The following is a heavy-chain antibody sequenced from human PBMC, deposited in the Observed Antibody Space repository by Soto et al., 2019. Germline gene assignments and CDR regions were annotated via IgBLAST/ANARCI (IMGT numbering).Heavy chain of an antibody. CDR3: ARASNPFYYNSNGNYYYYYGMDV. CDR1: GDSISSDDYY. V-gene: IGHV4-30-4*01. D-gene: IGHD3-22*01. CDR2: IYYRGST. Sequence: QVQLQESGPGLVKPSQTLSLTCTVSGDSISSDDYYWSWIRQPPGKGLEWIGYIYYRGSTYFNPSLKSRVTISVDTSKNQFSLKLSSVTAADTAVYYCARASNPFYYNSNGNYYYYYGMDVWGQGTTVTVSS. J-gene: IGHJ6*02.